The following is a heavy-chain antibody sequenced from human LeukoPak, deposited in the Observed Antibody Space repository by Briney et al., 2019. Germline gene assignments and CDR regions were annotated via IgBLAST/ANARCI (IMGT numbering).Heavy chain of an antibody. CDR2: IYYSGST. J-gene: IGHJ4*02. V-gene: IGHV4-59*08. Sequence: SETLSLTCTVSGGSISSYYWSWIRQPPGKGLEWIGYIYYSGSTNYNPSLKSRVTISVDTSKNQFSLKLSSVTAADTAVYYCARNGAYSFVVWGQGTLVTVSS. CDR3: ARNGAYSFVV. D-gene: IGHD5-18*01. CDR1: GGSISSYY.